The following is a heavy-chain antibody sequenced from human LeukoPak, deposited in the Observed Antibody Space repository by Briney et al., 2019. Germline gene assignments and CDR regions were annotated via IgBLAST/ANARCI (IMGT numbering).Heavy chain of an antibody. V-gene: IGHV1-2*04. J-gene: IGHJ4*02. CDR3: ARENKLAQDY. Sequence: ASVKVSCKTSGYTFTGYYIHWVRQAPGQGLEWMGWMDPKSGGTNYGQNFEDSVTMTRDTSISTAYMELSRPRSDDTAVYYCARENKLAQDYWGQGTLVTVSS. CDR1: GYTFTGYY. CDR2: MDPKSGGT. D-gene: IGHD1/OR15-1a*01.